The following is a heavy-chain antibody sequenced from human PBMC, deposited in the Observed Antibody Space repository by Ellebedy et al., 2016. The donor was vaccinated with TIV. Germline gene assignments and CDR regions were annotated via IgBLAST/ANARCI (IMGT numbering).Heavy chain of an antibody. Sequence: GGSLRLSCAASGFTFSSYTINWVRQAPGQGLEWVGAIIPIFGTTRYAQEFQGRVTITANESTSTAYMELSSLRSEDTAVYYCARGVVLVPSRFYAMDVWGQGTTVTVSS. V-gene: IGHV1-69*01. CDR3: ARGVVLVPSRFYAMDV. J-gene: IGHJ6*02. CDR1: GFTFSSYT. D-gene: IGHD2-2*01. CDR2: IIPIFGTT.